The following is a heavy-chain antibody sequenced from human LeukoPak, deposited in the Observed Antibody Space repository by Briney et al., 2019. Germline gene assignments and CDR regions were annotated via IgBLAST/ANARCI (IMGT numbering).Heavy chain of an antibody. Sequence: GGSLRLSCAASGFTFSSYSMNWVRQAPGKGLEWVSSISSSSSYIYYADSVKGRFTISRDNAKNSLYLQMNSLRAEDTAVYYCARGNLGYCSRGSCLTFDPWGQGTLVTVSS. J-gene: IGHJ5*02. CDR1: GFTFSSYS. CDR3: ARGNLGYCSRGSCLTFDP. V-gene: IGHV3-21*01. CDR2: ISSSSSYI. D-gene: IGHD2-15*01.